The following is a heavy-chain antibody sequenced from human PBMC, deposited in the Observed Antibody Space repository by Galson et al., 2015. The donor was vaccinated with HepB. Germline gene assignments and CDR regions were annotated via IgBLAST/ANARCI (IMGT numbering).Heavy chain of an antibody. CDR3: ARVSWNTPYNNRFDP. CDR2: SHYSGAT. CDR1: GGSISSGSPY. V-gene: IGHV4-30-4*01. Sequence: TLSLTCTVSGGSISSGSPYWSWIRQPPGKGLEWIGYSHYSGATHYNPSLKSRLTISMDTSKNQFSLKVTSVTAADTAVYYCARVSWNTPYNNRFDPWGQGTPVTVSS. J-gene: IGHJ5*02. D-gene: IGHD3-10*01.